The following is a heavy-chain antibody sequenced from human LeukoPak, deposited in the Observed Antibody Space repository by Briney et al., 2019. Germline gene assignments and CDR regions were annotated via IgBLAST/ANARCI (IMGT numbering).Heavy chain of an antibody. V-gene: IGHV1-2*02. Sequence: ASVKVSCKASGYTFTGYYIHWVRQAPGQGLEWMGWINPNSGGTNYAQKFQGRVTMTRDTSISTAYMELSRLRSDDTAVYYCARDYRCSSTSCYSTGYWGQGTLVTVSS. CDR1: GYTFTGYY. CDR2: INPNSGGT. CDR3: ARDYRCSSTSCYSTGY. J-gene: IGHJ4*02. D-gene: IGHD2-2*01.